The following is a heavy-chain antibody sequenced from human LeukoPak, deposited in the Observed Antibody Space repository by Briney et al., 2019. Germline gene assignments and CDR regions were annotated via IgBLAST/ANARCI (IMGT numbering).Heavy chain of an antibody. D-gene: IGHD2-15*01. V-gene: IGHV1-2*02. Sequence: ASVKVSCKASGYTFTGYYMHWVRQAPGQGLEWMGWINPNSGGTNYAQKFQGRVTMTRDTSISTAYMELSRLRSDDTAVYYCARGLYCSGGSCYGYFDYWGQGTLVTVSS. CDR3: ARGLYCSGGSCYGYFDY. CDR2: INPNSGGT. J-gene: IGHJ4*02. CDR1: GYTFTGYY.